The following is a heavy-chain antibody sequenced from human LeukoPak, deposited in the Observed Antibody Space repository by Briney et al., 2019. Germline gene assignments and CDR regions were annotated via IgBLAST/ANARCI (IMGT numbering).Heavy chain of an antibody. CDR2: INTGSGAT. Sequence: ASVKVSCKASGYTFTGYYIHWVRQAPGEGLEWMGWINTGSGATNYAQKFQGRVTMTRDTSISTTYMELSRLTSDDTAVYYCARDGGFDYWGQGTLVTVSS. J-gene: IGHJ4*02. CDR3: ARDGGFDY. CDR1: GYTFTGYY. V-gene: IGHV1-2*02. D-gene: IGHD3-16*01.